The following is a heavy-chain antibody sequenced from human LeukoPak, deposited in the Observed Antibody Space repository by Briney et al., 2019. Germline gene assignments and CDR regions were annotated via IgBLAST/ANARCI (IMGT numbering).Heavy chain of an antibody. CDR1: GFTFSSYG. CDR3: AKDRRLNDAFDI. J-gene: IGHJ3*02. D-gene: IGHD6-6*01. V-gene: IGHV3-30*02. Sequence: GGSLRLSCAASGFTFSSYGMHWVRQAPGKGLEWVAFIRYDGSNKYYADSVKGRFTIPRDNSKNTLYLQMNSLRAEDTAVYYCAKDRRLNDAFDIWGQGTMVTVSS. CDR2: IRYDGSNK.